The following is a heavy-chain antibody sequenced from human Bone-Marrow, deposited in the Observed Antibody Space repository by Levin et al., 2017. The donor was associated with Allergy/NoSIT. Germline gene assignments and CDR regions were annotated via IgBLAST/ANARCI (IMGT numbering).Heavy chain of an antibody. D-gene: IGHD3-22*01. V-gene: IGHV3-23*01. CDR3: AKGGYIDS. Sequence: GESLKISCATSGFTFTNYAMTWVRRASGKGLEFVSAIDGSGDTTYYADSVKGRFTISRDNFKSTLSLQMNSLRAEDTAIYYCAKGGYIDSWGQGTLVTVSS. CDR2: IDGSGDTT. J-gene: IGHJ4*02. CDR1: GFTFTNYA.